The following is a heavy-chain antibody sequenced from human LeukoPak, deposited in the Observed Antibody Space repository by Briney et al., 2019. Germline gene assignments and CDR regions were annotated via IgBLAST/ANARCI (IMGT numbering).Heavy chain of an antibody. Sequence: HPGGSLRLSCAASGLSFSSFAMSWVRQGPARGLEWIGEINHSGSTNYNPSLKSRVTISVDTSKNQFSLKLSSVTAADTAVYYCARGGSSSWYVDWGQGTLVTVSS. V-gene: IGHV4-34*01. D-gene: IGHD6-13*01. CDR2: INHSGST. CDR1: GLSFSSFA. J-gene: IGHJ4*02. CDR3: ARGGSSSWYVD.